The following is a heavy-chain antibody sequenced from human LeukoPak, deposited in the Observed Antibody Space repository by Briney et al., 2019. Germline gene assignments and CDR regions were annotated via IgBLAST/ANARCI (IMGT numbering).Heavy chain of an antibody. CDR1: GFTFKNYE. D-gene: IGHD6-19*01. CDR3: ARGPSVGSGWSPDY. J-gene: IGHJ4*02. CDR2: ISSSGSPI. Sequence: GGSLRLSCAASGFTFKNYEMHWVRQAPGKGLEWVSYISSSGSPIYYADSVKGRFTISRDNAKNSLYLQMNSLRAEDTAVYYCARGPSVGSGWSPDYWGQGTLVTVSS. V-gene: IGHV3-48*03.